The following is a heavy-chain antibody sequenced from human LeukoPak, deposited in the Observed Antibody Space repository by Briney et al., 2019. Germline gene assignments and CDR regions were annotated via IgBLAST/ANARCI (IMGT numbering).Heavy chain of an antibody. CDR3: AKDRIAVAGTGVDLDY. V-gene: IGHV3-30*02. CDR1: GFTFSSYG. CDR2: IRYDGSNK. J-gene: IGHJ4*02. D-gene: IGHD6-19*01. Sequence: GGSLRLSCAASGFTFSSYGMHWVRQAPGKGLEWVAFIRYDGSNKYYADSVKGRFTISRDNSKNTLYPQMNSLRAEDTAVYYCAKDRIAVAGTGVDLDYWGQGTLVTVSS.